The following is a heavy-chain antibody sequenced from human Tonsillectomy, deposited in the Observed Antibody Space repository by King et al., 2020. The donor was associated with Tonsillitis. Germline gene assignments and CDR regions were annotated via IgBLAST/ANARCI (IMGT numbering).Heavy chain of an antibody. D-gene: IGHD2-8*01. CDR1: GFTFNKAW. Sequence: VQLVESGGGLVKPGGSLRLSCAAPGFTFNKAWMSWGRQAPGKGLEGVGHLNRRNGGVTTDYGEPVKGRFTISSDVSKNTLFLEMNRLKTEDSAVYYCSTEGYTYGHHGVDNWGRGTLVTVSS. CDR3: STEGYTYGHHGVDN. V-gene: IGHV3-15*01. J-gene: IGHJ4*02. CDR2: LNRRNGGVTT.